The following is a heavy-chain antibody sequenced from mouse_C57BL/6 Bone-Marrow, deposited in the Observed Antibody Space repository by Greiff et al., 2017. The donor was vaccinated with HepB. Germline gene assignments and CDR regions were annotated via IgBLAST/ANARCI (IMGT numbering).Heavy chain of an antibody. Sequence: VQLKESGPELVKPGASVKMSCKASGFTFTDYNMHWVKQSHGKSLEWIGYINPNNGGTSYNQKFKEKATLTVNKSSSTAYMELRSLTSEDSAVYYCARVPRFAYWGQGTLVTVSA. CDR3: ARVPRFAY. CDR2: INPNNGGT. J-gene: IGHJ3*01. CDR1: GFTFTDYN. V-gene: IGHV1-22*01.